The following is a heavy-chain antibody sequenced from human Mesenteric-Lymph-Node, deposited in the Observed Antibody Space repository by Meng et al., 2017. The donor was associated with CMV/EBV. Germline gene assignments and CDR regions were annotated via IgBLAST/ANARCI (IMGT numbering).Heavy chain of an antibody. CDR2: ISWNSGSI. CDR3: AKDRLRRVVVPARIGMDV. CDR1: GFTLDDYA. D-gene: IGHD2-2*01. Sequence: GGSLRLSCAASGFTLDDYAMHWVRQAPGKGLEWVSGISWNSGSIGYADSVKGRFTISRDNAKNSLYLQMNSLRAEDTAVYYCAKDRLRRVVVPARIGMDVWGQGTTVTVSS. V-gene: IGHV3-9*01. J-gene: IGHJ6*02.